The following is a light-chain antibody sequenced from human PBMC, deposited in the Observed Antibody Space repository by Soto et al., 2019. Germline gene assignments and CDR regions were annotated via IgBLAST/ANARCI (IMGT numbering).Light chain of an antibody. CDR2: EVN. CDR3: SSYTFSSTLVV. CDR1: SSDVGGYNF. Sequence: QSALTQPASVSGSPGQSITISCTGTSSDVGGYNFVSWYQQHPGKAPRLMIFEVNNRPSGVSDRFSGSKSGNTASLTISGLHAEDEADYYCSSYTFSSTLVVFGGGTKLTVL. V-gene: IGLV2-14*01. J-gene: IGLJ3*02.